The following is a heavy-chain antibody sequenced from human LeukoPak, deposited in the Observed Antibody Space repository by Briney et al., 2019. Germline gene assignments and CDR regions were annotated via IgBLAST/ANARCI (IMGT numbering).Heavy chain of an antibody. V-gene: IGHV3-7*01. CDR1: GFTFSSYW. CDR3: ARDASTIRFLEWLPLGYYGMDV. D-gene: IGHD3-3*01. Sequence: GGSLRLSCAASGFTFSSYWMSWVRQAPGKGLEWVANIKQDGSEKYYVDSVKGRFTISRDNAKNSLYLQMNSLRAEDTAVYYCARDASTIRFLEWLPLGYYGMDVWGQGTTVTVSS. CDR2: IKQDGSEK. J-gene: IGHJ6*02.